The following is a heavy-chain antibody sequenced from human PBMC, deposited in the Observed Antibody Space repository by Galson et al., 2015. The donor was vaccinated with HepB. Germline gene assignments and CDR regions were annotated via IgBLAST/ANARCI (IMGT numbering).Heavy chain of an antibody. CDR2: INHSGST. V-gene: IGHV4-34*01. CDR1: GGSFSGYY. D-gene: IGHD3-22*01. J-gene: IGHJ6*04. Sequence: SETLSLTCAVYGGSFSGYYWSWIRQPPGKGLEWIGEINHSGSTNYNPSLKSRVTISVDTSKNQFSLKLSSVTAADTAVYYCARGRGAYYYDSSGYYLNVWGKGTTVTVSS. CDR3: ARGRGAYYYDSSGYYLNV.